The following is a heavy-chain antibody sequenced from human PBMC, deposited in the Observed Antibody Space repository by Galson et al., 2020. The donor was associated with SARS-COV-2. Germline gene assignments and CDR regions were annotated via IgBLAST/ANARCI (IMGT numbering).Heavy chain of an antibody. J-gene: IGHJ1*01. CDR1: GYSFNDYY. D-gene: IGHD2-15*01. Sequence: SCAASGYSFNDYYMSWIRQAPGKGLEWVSYISSSGSYTNYADSVKGRFTISRDNAKKSQYLQMNSLRAEDTAVYYCARNGRDCSGGICYGAEYFQHWGQGNLVIVSS. CDR3: ARNGRDCSGGICYGAEYFQH. V-gene: IGHV3-11*06. CDR2: ISSSGSYT.